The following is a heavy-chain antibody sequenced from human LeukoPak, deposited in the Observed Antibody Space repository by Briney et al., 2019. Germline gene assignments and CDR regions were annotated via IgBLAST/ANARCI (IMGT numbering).Heavy chain of an antibody. D-gene: IGHD7-27*01. J-gene: IGHJ6*02. CDR1: GGSISSGGYS. CDR2: IYHSGST. V-gene: IGHV4-30-2*01. Sequence: SETLSLTCAVSGGSISSGGYSWSWIRQPPGKGLEWIGYIYHSGSTNYNPSLKSRVTISVDTSKNQFSLKLSSVTAADTAVYYCARGRLIYWGSSLRPTDFYYYGMDVWGQGTTVTVSS. CDR3: ARGRLIYWGSSLRPTDFYYYGMDV.